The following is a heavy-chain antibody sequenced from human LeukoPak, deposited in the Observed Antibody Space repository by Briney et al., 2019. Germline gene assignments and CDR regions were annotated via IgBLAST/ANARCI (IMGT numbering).Heavy chain of an antibody. CDR2: IHYSGGT. Sequence: PSETLSLTCTASGDSISSYYWNWIRQPPGKGLEWIGYIHYSGGTNYNPSLKSRVTISVDRSKNEFSLKLSPVTPADTAVYYCARAASRYRGVYYFDNWGQGTLVTVSS. CDR1: GDSISSYY. V-gene: IGHV4-59*01. CDR3: ARAASRYRGVYYFDN. D-gene: IGHD6-19*01. J-gene: IGHJ4*02.